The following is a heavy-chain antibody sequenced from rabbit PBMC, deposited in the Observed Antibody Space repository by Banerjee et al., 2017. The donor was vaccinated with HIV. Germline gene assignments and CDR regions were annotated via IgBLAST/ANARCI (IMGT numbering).Heavy chain of an antibody. CDR3: ARGDAGSSWGLDL. Sequence: QEQLEESGGDLVKPEGSLTLTCTASGFSFSNKYVMCWVRQAPGKGLQWIACINTSTGNTVYASWVNGRFTISKTSSTTVTLQLNSLTAADTATYFCARGDAGSSWGLDLWGQGTLVTVS. D-gene: IGHD4-2*01. CDR2: INTSTGNT. V-gene: IGHV1S45*01. J-gene: IGHJ3*01. CDR1: GFSFSNKYV.